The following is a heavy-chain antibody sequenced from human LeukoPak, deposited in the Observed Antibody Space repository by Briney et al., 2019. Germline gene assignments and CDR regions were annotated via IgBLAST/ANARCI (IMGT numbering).Heavy chain of an antibody. D-gene: IGHD3-22*01. J-gene: IGHJ5*02. CDR1: GFTFSDYY. V-gene: IGHV3-11*01. CDR2: ISSSSSI. CDR3: AKGGYYFDSGGYFVT. Sequence: GGSLRLSCAASGFTFSDYYMSWIRQAPGKGLEWVSYISSSSSIYYADSVKGRFTISRDNAKNSLYLQMNNLRAGDTAVYYCAKGGYYFDSGGYFVTWGQGTLVTVSS.